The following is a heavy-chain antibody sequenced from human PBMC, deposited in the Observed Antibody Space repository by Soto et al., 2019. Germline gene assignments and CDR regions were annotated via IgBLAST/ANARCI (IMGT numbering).Heavy chain of an antibody. V-gene: IGHV4-59*01. CDR1: GGSISSYY. CDR3: AREGGGSYGAFDI. D-gene: IGHD1-26*01. Sequence: SETLSLTCTVFGGSISSYYCTWVRRPPGKGLEWIGYVYNSGSTTYSPSFKSRVTISVDTSKNQFSLKLTSVTASDTAVYYCAREGGGSYGAFDIWGQGTMVT. J-gene: IGHJ3*02. CDR2: VYNSGST.